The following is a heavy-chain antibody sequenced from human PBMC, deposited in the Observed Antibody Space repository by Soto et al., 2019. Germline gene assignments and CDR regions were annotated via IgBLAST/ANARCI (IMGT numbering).Heavy chain of an antibody. D-gene: IGHD3-3*01. J-gene: IGHJ4*02. CDR2: IDTVDSKT. Sequence: GESLKISCKGSGYNFNDYWITWFPQMPGKGLEWMGRIDTVDSKTNYSPSFQGHVTISVDRSINTAYLQWSSLKASDSAMYYCASGPTIFGVVFEYWGQGTLVTVSS. V-gene: IGHV5-10-1*01. CDR3: ASGPTIFGVVFEY. CDR1: GYNFNDYW.